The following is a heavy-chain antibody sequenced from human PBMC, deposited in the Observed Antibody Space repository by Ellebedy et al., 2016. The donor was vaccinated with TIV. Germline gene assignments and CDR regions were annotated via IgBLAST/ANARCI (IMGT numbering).Heavy chain of an antibody. D-gene: IGHD3-9*01. CDR1: GFTFSDYY. Sequence: GGSLRLSCAASGFTFSDYYMSWIRQAPGKGLEWVSYISSSGSTIYYADSVKGRFTISRDNAKNSLYLQMNSLRAEDTAVYYCARTANLRYFDWLSFDYWGQGTLVTVSS. V-gene: IGHV3-11*01. CDR2: ISSSGSTI. CDR3: ARTANLRYFDWLSFDY. J-gene: IGHJ4*02.